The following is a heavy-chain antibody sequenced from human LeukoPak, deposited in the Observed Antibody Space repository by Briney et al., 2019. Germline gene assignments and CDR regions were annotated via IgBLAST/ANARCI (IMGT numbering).Heavy chain of an antibody. CDR2: ISYDGSNK. CDR1: GFTFSDYF. V-gene: IGHV3-30-3*01. J-gene: IGHJ3*02. Sequence: GGSLGLSCAASGFTFSDYFMTWIRQAPGKGLEWVAVISYDGSNKYYADSVKGRFTISRDNSKNTLYLHMNSLRAEDTAVYYCARCGLVGYCSGASVVWAFDIWGQGTMVTVSS. D-gene: IGHD2-15*01. CDR3: ARCGLVGYCSGASVVWAFDI.